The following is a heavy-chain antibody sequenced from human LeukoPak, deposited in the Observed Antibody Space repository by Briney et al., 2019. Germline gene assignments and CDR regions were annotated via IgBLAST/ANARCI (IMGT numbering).Heavy chain of an antibody. CDR3: ARGPPYARFDY. CDR2: IYYSGST. J-gene: IGHJ4*02. V-gene: IGHV4-59*08. Sequence: SETLSLTCTVSGGSISSYYWSWIRQPPGKGLEWIGYIYYSGSTNYNPSLKSRVTISVDTSKNQFSLKLSSVTDADTAVYYCARGPPYARFDYWGQGTLVTVSS. CDR1: GGSISSYY.